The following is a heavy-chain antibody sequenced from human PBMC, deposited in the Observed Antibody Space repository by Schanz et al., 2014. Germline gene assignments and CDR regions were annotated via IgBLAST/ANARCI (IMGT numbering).Heavy chain of an antibody. Sequence: EVQLVESGGGLIQPGGSLRLSCAVSGFTVSTNYMSWVRQAPGKGLEWVSSLYIGGGSTRYADSVKGRFIISRDSSKNTLFLQMNSLRDEDTAVYYCARVLGKGYCSSTSCHSIRPYYYYGMDVWGQGTTVTVSS. V-gene: IGHV3-53*01. J-gene: IGHJ6*02. CDR2: LYIGGGST. D-gene: IGHD2-2*01. CDR1: GFTVSTNY. CDR3: ARVLGKGYCSSTSCHSIRPYYYYGMDV.